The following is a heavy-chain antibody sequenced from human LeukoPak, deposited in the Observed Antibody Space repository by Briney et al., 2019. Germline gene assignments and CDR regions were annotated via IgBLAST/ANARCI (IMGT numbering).Heavy chain of an antibody. D-gene: IGHD6-19*01. J-gene: IGHJ4*02. V-gene: IGHV3-30*01. CDR2: ISFDGSNK. Sequence: GKSLRLSCAASEFTFSSYDMHWVRQSPGKGLEWVALISFDGSNKYYADSVQGRFTISRDTSKNTLYLQMNSLRPGDTAMYYCARQGLAVAAFGYWGQGSLVTVSS. CDR1: EFTFSSYD. CDR3: ARQGLAVAAFGY.